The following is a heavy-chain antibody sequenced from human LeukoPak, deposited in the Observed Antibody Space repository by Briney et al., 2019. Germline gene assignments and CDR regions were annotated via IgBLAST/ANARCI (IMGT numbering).Heavy chain of an antibody. D-gene: IGHD2-15*01. Sequence: PGGSLRLSCVASGFTFSSHDIHWVRQVAGKGLEWLSAISTSDDIHYSDSVKGRFTIYRGGAENSVHLQMSSLTAGDTAVYFCAREPPTPGYWHFDLWGRGTLVTVSS. CDR2: ISTSDDI. J-gene: IGHJ2*01. CDR3: AREPPTPGYWHFDL. V-gene: IGHV3-13*01. CDR1: GFTFSSHD.